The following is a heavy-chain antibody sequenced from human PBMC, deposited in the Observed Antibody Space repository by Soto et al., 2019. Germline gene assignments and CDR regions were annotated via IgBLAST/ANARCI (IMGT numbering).Heavy chain of an antibody. J-gene: IGHJ6*02. CDR3: ASLQKYDFWSADKYHYGVNV. V-gene: IGHV3-48*03. D-gene: IGHD3-3*01. CDR1: GITFSDFE. CDR2: IGRSGDSK. Sequence: PGGSLRLSCAASGITFSDFEMDWVRQAPGQGLEWVSNIGRSGDSKFYADSVKGRFTISRDNAKNSLYLQMNSLRAEDTGVYYCASLQKYDFWSADKYHYGVNVWGQGTTVTVSS.